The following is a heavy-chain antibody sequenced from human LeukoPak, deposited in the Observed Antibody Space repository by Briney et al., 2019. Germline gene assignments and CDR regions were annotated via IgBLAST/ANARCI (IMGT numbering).Heavy chain of an antibody. D-gene: IGHD5-12*01. CDR1: GGTFSSYA. CDR3: ARRVLVALPLDI. J-gene: IGHJ3*02. V-gene: IGHV1-69*13. Sequence: ASVKVSCKASGGTFSSYAISWVRQAPGQGLEWMGGIIPIFGTANYAQKFQGRVTITADESTSTAYMELSSLRSEDTAVYYCARRVLVALPLDIWGQGTMVTVSS. CDR2: IIPIFGTA.